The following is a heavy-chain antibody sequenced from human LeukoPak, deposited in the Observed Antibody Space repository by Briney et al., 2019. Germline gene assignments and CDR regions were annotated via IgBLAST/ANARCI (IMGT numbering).Heavy chain of an antibody. V-gene: IGHV1-69*13. D-gene: IGHD4-23*01. CDR1: GGTFSGYA. CDR2: IIPIFGTA. J-gene: IGHJ4*02. CDR3: ARAGRLRWFPFDY. Sequence: ASVKVSCKASGGTFSGYAISWVRQAPGQGLEWMGGIIPIFGTANYAQKFQGRVTITADESTSTAYMELSSLRSEDTAVYYCARAGRLRWFPFDYWGQGTLVTVSS.